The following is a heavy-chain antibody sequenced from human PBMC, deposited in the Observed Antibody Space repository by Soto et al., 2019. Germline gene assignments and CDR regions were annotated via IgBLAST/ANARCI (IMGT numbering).Heavy chain of an antibody. CDR1: GGSISSGGYF. Sequence: QVQLQESGPGLVKPSQTLSLTCTVSGGSISSGGYFWSWFRQPPGKGLEWIGYIYYSGSTLYNPSLGSRVTITRHTSKTQVSLKRSSVTASDTAEYYCARNRGSVPTDIGSCDYWGPGTLVTVSS. J-gene: IGHJ4*02. CDR3: ARNRGSVPTDIGSCDY. D-gene: IGHD4-17*01. CDR2: IYYSGST. V-gene: IGHV4-31*03.